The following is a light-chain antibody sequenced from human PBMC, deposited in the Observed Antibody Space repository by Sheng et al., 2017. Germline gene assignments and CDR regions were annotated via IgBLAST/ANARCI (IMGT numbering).Light chain of an antibody. V-gene: IGLV2-14*03. Sequence: QSALTQPASVSGSPGQSITISCTGTSSDVGGYTYVSWYQQHPGKAPKLMIYDVTNRPSGVSNRFSGSKSGSTASLTISGLQAEDEADYYCTSYTSSRTYVFGTGTKVTVL. CDR3: TSYTSSRTYV. CDR1: SSDVGGYTY. J-gene: IGLJ1*01. CDR2: DVT.